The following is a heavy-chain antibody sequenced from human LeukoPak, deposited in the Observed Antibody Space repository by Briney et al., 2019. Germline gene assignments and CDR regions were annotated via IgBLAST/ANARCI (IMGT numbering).Heavy chain of an antibody. CDR2: ISAYNGNT. CDR3: ARDSAVAGTLGLRY. Sequence: EASVNVSCTASGYTFTSYGISWVRQAPGQGLEWMGWISAYNGNTNYAQKLQGRVTMTTDTSTSTAYMELRSLRSDDTAVYYCARDSAVAGTLGLRYWGQGTLVTVSS. D-gene: IGHD6-19*01. J-gene: IGHJ4*02. V-gene: IGHV1-18*01. CDR1: GYTFTSYG.